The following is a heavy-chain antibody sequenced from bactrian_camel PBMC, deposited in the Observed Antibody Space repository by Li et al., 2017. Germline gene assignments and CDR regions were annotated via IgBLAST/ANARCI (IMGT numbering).Heavy chain of an antibody. J-gene: IGHJ4*01. V-gene: IGHV3S44*01. Sequence: DVQLVESGGGSVQAGGSLRLSCAVSGYTASYYCMGWFRQAPGKEREEVAFIDSDGSTSYADSGKGRFTISKDNAKSALYLQMNSLKTEDTAVYYCATRYGAGSGYNYWGNGTQVTVS. CDR1: GYTASYYC. CDR3: ATRYGAGSGYNY. D-gene: IGHD6*01. CDR2: FIDSDGST.